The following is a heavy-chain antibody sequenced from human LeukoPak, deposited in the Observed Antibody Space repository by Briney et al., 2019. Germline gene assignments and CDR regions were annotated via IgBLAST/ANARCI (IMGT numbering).Heavy chain of an antibody. D-gene: IGHD2-21*01. V-gene: IGHV4-39*01. CDR3: ARHIWQSTARPWFDP. J-gene: IGHJ5*02. CDR1: GGSISSGSYY. Sequence: SETLSLTRTVSGGSISSGSYYWVWIRQPPGKGLEWIGTIYYSGATYYNPSLKSRVTISVDTSKNQFSLKASSVIAADTALYYCARHIWQSTARPWFDPWGQGTLVTVSS. CDR2: IYYSGAT.